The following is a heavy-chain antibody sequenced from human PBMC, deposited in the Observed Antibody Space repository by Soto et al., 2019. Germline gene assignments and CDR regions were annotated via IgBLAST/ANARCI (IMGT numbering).Heavy chain of an antibody. V-gene: IGHV1-69*12. Sequence: QVQLVQSGAEVKKPGSSVKVSCKASGGTFSSYAISWVRQAPGQGLEWMGGIIPIFGTANYAQKFQGRVTITADEATRTAYMELSSLRSADTAVYYCARHVPAAGYYYGMDVWGQGTTVTVSS. D-gene: IGHD2-2*01. CDR3: ARHVPAAGYYYGMDV. CDR2: IIPIFGTA. J-gene: IGHJ6*02. CDR1: GGTFSSYA.